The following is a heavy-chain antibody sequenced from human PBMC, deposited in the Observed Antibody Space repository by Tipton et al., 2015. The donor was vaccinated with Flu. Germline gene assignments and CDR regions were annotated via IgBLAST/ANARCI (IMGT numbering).Heavy chain of an antibody. CDR2: VSTTKRT. J-gene: IGHJ4*02. CDR3: VRVDYDNSWTLFDC. V-gene: IGHV4-4*07. CDR1: GGAITGHS. D-gene: IGHD3-22*01. Sequence: TLSLTCTVSGGAITGHSWNWIRQPAGKSLEWIGRVSTTKRTDYNPSLKSRVTMSVDMSTNQFSLTLISVSAADTAVYYCVRVDYDNSWTLFDCWGRGILVTVSS.